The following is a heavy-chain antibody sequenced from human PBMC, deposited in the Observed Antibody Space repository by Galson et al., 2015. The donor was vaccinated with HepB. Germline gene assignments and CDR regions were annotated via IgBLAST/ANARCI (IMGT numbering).Heavy chain of an antibody. Sequence: SLRLSCAASGFTFDDYTMHWVRQAPGKGLEWVSLISWDGGSTYYADSVKGRFTISRDNSKNSLYLQMNSLRTEDTALYYCAKDMARAAADNDYYYYYGMDVWGQGTTVTVSS. V-gene: IGHV3-43*01. J-gene: IGHJ6*02. CDR3: AKDMARAAADNDYYYYYGMDV. D-gene: IGHD6-13*01. CDR2: ISWDGGST. CDR1: GFTFDDYT.